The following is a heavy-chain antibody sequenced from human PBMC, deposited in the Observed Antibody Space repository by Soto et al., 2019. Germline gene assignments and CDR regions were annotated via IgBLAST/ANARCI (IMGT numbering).Heavy chain of an antibody. CDR2: IIPKFGTT. J-gene: IGHJ4*02. CDR3: GRELEPFYGGNSHSVDC. D-gene: IGHD4-17*01. V-gene: IGHV1-69*13. CDR1: GGTFSTYG. Sequence: QVQLVQSGTEVKKPGSSVKVSCKASGGTFSTYGMNWVRLAPGQGLEWMGGIIPKFGTTNYAQKFQGRVTITSDESTNEAYRELNCLRSDDTAVYFCGRELEPFYGGNSHSVDCWGEGALGVLSS.